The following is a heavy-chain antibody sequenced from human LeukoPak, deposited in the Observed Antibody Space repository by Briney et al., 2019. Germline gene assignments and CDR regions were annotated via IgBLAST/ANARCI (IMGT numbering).Heavy chain of an antibody. D-gene: IGHD3-22*01. J-gene: IGHJ3*02. CDR3: AKAGPGTMTFDAFDI. CDR1: GYTFTSYG. CDR2: ISAYNGNT. V-gene: IGHV1-18*01. Sequence: ASVKVSCKASGYTFTSYGISWVRQAPGQGLEWMGWISAYNGNTNYAQKLQGRVTMTTDTSTSTAYMELRSLRSDDTAVYYCAKAGPGTMTFDAFDIWGQGTVVTVSS.